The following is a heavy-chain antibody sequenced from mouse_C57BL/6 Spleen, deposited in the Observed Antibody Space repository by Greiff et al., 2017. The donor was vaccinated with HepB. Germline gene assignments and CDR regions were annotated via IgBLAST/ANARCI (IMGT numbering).Heavy chain of an antibody. D-gene: IGHD2-4*01. Sequence: VQLQESGPELVKPGASVKISCKASGYSFTSYYIHWVKQRPGQGLEWIGWIYPGSGNTKYNEKFKGKATLTADTSSSTAYMQLSSLTSEDSAVYYCARDDYDGFAYWGQGTLVTVSA. V-gene: IGHV1-66*01. CDR3: ARDDYDGFAY. J-gene: IGHJ3*01. CDR1: GYSFTSYY. CDR2: IYPGSGNT.